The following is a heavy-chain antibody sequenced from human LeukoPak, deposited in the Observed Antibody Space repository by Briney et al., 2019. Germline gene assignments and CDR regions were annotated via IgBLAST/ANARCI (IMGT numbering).Heavy chain of an antibody. V-gene: IGHV3-23*01. J-gene: IGHJ4*02. CDR2: ISASGGYT. CDR1: GFTFSSYG. CDR3: AKEAGSGWSYFDS. D-gene: IGHD6-19*01. Sequence: GGSLRLSCAASGFTFSSYGMSWVRQAPGKGLEWVSGISASGGYTYYADSVRGRLTVSRDSSKNTLYLQLNSLRAEDTAVYSCAKEAGSGWSYFDSWGQGTLVTVSS.